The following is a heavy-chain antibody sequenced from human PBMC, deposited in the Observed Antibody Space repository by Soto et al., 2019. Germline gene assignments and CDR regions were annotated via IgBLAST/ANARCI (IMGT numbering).Heavy chain of an antibody. J-gene: IGHJ4*02. Sequence: QVQLVESGGGLVKTSVFLRIACAASGFNFSDYYMSWVRQAPGKGLEWVSYISSSGNTIYYADSVKGRFTISRDNAKNSVYLQMNSLRAEDTALYFCAKMSSENYYDPVFSWGQGTLVTVSS. CDR2: ISSSGNTI. V-gene: IGHV3-11*01. D-gene: IGHD3-22*01. CDR1: GFNFSDYY. CDR3: AKMSSENYYDPVFS.